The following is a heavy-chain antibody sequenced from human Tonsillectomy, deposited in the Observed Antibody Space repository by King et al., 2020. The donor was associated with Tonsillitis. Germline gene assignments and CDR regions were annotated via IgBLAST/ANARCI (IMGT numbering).Heavy chain of an antibody. CDR3: ARRDGALDYYYYGMDV. CDR1: GFTFSSYA. D-gene: IGHD4-17*01. V-gene: IGHV3-30-3*01. CDR2: ISFDGTYK. Sequence: VQLVESGGGVVQPGRSLRLSCAASGFTFSSYAMHWVRQAPGKGLEWEAAISFDGTYKSYADSLKGRFTISRDNSKNTVYLKMNSLRAEDTAVYYCARRDGALDYYYYGMDVWGQGTTVTVSS. J-gene: IGHJ6*02.